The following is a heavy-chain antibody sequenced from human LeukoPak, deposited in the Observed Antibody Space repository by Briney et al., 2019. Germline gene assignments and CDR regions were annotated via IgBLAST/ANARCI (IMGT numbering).Heavy chain of an antibody. CDR1: GFTFDDYA. CDR2: ISWNSGSI. V-gene: IGHV3-9*01. Sequence: PGRSLRLSCAASGFTFDDYAMHWVRQAPGKGLEWVSGISWNSGSIGYADSVKGRFTISRDNAKNSLYLQMNSLREEDTAVYYCVRDFRSADYWGQGTLVTVSS. CDR3: VRDFRSADY. J-gene: IGHJ4*02.